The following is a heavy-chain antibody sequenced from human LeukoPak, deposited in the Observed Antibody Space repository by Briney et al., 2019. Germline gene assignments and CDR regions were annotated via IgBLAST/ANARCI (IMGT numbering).Heavy chain of an antibody. CDR2: INPHDGGT. D-gene: IGHD3-22*01. CDR3: ARTRDYDSTGYYDY. J-gene: IGHJ4*02. CDR1: GYPFINYY. V-gene: IGHV1-46*01. Sequence: ASVKASCKTSGYPFINYYIHWVRQAPGQGPEWMGIINPHDGGTKYAEKIQDRITMTRDTSTSTVYMDLSSLTSEDTALYYCARTRDYDSTGYYDYWGQGTLVTVSS.